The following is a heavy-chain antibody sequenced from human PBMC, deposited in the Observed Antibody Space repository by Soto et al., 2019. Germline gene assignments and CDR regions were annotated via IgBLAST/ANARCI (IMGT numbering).Heavy chain of an antibody. CDR2: ISSSGSTI. CDR1: GFTFNSYE. Sequence: GGSLRLSCAASGFTFNSYEMNWVRQAPGKGLEWVSYISSSGSTIYYADSVKGRFTISRDNAKNSLYLQMNSLRAEDTAVYHCARVPGYSSSFKNWFDPWGQGTLVTVSS. V-gene: IGHV3-48*03. D-gene: IGHD6-13*01. CDR3: ARVPGYSSSFKNWFDP. J-gene: IGHJ5*02.